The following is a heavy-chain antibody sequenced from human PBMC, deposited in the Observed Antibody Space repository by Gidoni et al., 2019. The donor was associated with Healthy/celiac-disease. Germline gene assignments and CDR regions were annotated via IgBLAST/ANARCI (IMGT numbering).Heavy chain of an antibody. D-gene: IGHD6-13*01. CDR3: ARDESDSSWYWFDP. CDR2: ISAYNGNA. J-gene: IGHJ5*02. CDR1: CYTFKRYD. Sequence: QVQLVQSGAVVKKPGASLKVSCKSSCYTFKRYDISWVRLAPGQGLEWMGWISAYNGNANYAQELQGRVTLTTNKSTKTAYMELRGLTTDDTAVYYCARDESDSSWYWFDPWGQGTLVTVSS. V-gene: IGHV1-18*01.